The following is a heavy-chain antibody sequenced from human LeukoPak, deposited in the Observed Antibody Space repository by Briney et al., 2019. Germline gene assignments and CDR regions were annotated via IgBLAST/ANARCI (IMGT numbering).Heavy chain of an antibody. CDR3: ARPYYYDSSAPLDDAFDI. CDR1: GGTFSSYA. CDR2: IIPIFGTA. D-gene: IGHD3-22*01. Sequence: SVKVSFKASGGTFSSYAISWVRQDPGQGLEWMGGIIPIFGTANYAQKFQGRVTITADESTSTAYMELSSLRSEDTAVYYCARPYYYDSSAPLDDAFDIWGQGTMVTVSS. J-gene: IGHJ3*02. V-gene: IGHV1-69*13.